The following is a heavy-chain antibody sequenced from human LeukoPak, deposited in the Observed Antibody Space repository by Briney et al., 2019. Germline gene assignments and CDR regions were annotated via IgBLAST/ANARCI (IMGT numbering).Heavy chain of an antibody. Sequence: GASVKVSCKASGYTFTSYDINWVRQATGQGLEWMGWMNPNSGNTGYAQKFRGRVTMTRDTSISTAYMELSRLRSDDTAVYYCARRTSDAFDIWGQGTMVTVSS. V-gene: IGHV1-8*02. CDR2: MNPNSGNT. CDR3: ARRTSDAFDI. CDR1: GYTFTSYD. J-gene: IGHJ3*02.